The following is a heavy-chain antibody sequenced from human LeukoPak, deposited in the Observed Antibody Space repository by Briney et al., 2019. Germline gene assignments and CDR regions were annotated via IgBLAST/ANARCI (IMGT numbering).Heavy chain of an antibody. V-gene: IGHV1-24*01. D-gene: IGHD3-22*01. J-gene: IGHJ3*02. CDR1: GYTLTELS. CDR2: FDPEDGET. Sequence: ASAKVSCKVSGYTLTELSMHWVRQAPGKGLEWMGGFDPEDGETIYAQKFQGRVTMTEDTSTDTAYMELSSLRSEDTAVYYCATAPAPGYYDSSGYADAFDIWGQGTMVTVSS. CDR3: ATAPAPGYYDSSGYADAFDI.